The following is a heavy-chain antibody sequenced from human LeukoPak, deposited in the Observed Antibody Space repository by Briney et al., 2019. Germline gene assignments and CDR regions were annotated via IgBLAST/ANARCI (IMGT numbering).Heavy chain of an antibody. Sequence: GGSLRLSCAASGFTFSSCAMIWVRQAPGKGLEWVSSISSSGGSTYYADSVKGRFTISRDNSKNTLYLQMNGLRDDDTAVYYCAKNLRDYDGSSYPFDYWGQGTLVTVSS. V-gene: IGHV3-23*01. CDR1: GFTFSSCA. CDR2: ISSSGGST. J-gene: IGHJ4*02. D-gene: IGHD3-22*01. CDR3: AKNLRDYDGSSYPFDY.